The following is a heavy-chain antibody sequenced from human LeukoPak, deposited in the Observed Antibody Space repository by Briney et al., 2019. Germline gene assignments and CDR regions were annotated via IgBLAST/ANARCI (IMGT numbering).Heavy chain of an antibody. CDR3: ARALSQQLIRYSQD. CDR2: ISAGGRTV. D-gene: IGHD1-1*01. Sequence: PGGSLRLSCTASRFTFSDHYMTWIRQAPGKGLEWLSYISAGGRTVYYADSVKGRFTISRDNSKNTLYLQMNSLRADDTAVYYCARALSQQLIRYSQDWGQGTLVTVSS. CDR1: RFTFSDHY. V-gene: IGHV3-11*01. J-gene: IGHJ1*01.